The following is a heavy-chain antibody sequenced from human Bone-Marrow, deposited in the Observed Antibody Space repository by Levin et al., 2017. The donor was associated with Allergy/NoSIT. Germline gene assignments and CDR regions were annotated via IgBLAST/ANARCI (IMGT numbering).Heavy chain of an antibody. CDR2: IYYSGTT. Sequence: SETLSLTCTVSGDSIGSSSYYWGWIRQPPGMGLKWIGSIYYSGTTYYNPSLTSRVTISLDTSKNQFSLTLNSVTATDTAVYYCARGNAHYDTSGYPDSWGQGTLVTVSS. CDR3: ARGNAHYDTSGYPDS. CDR1: GDSIGSSSYY. V-gene: IGHV4-39*07. J-gene: IGHJ4*02. D-gene: IGHD3-22*01.